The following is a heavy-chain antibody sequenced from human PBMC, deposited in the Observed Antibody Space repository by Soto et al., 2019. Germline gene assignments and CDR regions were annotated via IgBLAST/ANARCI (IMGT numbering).Heavy chain of an antibody. Sequence: QLQLQESGPGLVKPSETLSLTCTVSGGSISSSSYYWGWIRQPPGKGLEWIGSIYYSGSTYYNPSLKSRVTISVDTSKNQFSLKLSSVTAADTAVYYCARVIPRITMVRGPDTIQNWFDPWGQGTLVTVSS. J-gene: IGHJ5*02. V-gene: IGHV4-39*01. CDR2: IYYSGST. CDR1: GGSISSSSYY. D-gene: IGHD3-10*01. CDR3: ARVIPRITMVRGPDTIQNWFDP.